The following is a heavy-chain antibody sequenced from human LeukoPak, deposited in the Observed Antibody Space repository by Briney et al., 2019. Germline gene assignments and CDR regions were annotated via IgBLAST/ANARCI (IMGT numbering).Heavy chain of an antibody. J-gene: IGHJ4*02. CDR1: GFTVSSYY. CDR2: VHSIGTT. CDR3: ARHVYSGNYHVGESDY. V-gene: IGHV3-53*01. D-gene: IGHD1-26*01. Sequence: GGSLRLSCAASGFTVSSYYMSWVRQAPGKGLEWVSVVHSIGTTSYADSVKGRFTISRDNSKNTLYLQMNSLRAEDTAVYYCARHVYSGNYHVGESDYWGQGTLVTASS.